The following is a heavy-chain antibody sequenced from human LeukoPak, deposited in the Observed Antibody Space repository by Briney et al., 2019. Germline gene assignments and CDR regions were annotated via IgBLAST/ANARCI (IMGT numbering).Heavy chain of an antibody. V-gene: IGHV4-39*01. Sequence: SETLSPTCTVSGGSISSSSYYWGWIRQPPGKGLEWIGSIYYSGSTYYNPSLKSRVTISVDTSKNQFSLKLSSVTAADTAVYYCARHPDHDYSNDGAFDIWGQGTMVTVSS. J-gene: IGHJ3*02. CDR2: IYYSGST. D-gene: IGHD4-11*01. CDR1: GGSISSSSYY. CDR3: ARHPDHDYSNDGAFDI.